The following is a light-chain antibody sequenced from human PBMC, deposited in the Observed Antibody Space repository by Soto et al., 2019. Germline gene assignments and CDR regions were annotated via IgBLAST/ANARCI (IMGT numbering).Light chain of an antibody. CDR1: QDIRHD. J-gene: IGKJ4*01. V-gene: IGKV1-6*01. CDR2: VAS. CDR3: LQDYTYPLT. Sequence: ANQMTQSPSSLSASVGDRVTITCRASQDIRHDLAWYQQRPGKAPKLLIYVASTLQSGVPSRFSGGGSGTDFTLTISSLQPEDFATYYCLQDYTYPLTFGGGTRVEMK.